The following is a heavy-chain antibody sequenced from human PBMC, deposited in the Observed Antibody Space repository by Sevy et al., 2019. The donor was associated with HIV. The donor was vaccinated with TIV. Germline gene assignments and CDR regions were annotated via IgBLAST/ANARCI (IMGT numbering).Heavy chain of an antibody. CDR2: ISSSSSYI. J-gene: IGHJ6*03. D-gene: IGHD2-15*01. V-gene: IGHV3-21*01. Sequence: GESLKISCAASGFTFSSYSMNWVRQAPGKGLEWVSSISSSSSYIYYADSVKGRFTISRDNAKNSLYLQMNSLRAEDTAVYYCAREPGWEFVVVVAARSYMDVWGKGTTVTVSS. CDR1: GFTFSSYS. CDR3: AREPGWEFVVVVAARSYMDV.